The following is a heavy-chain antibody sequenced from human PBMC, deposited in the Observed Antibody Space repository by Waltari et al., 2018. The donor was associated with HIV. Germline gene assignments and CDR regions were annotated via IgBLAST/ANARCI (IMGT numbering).Heavy chain of an antibody. CDR2: IRSSSYI. CDR1: GFTFSSHS. V-gene: IGHV3-21*01. J-gene: IGHJ6*02. D-gene: IGHD3-16*01. Sequence: EVQLVESGGGLVKPGGSLRPSCAASGFTFSSHSMNWVRQAPGKGLEWVSSIRSSSYIYYADSVKGRFTISRDNAKNSLYLQMNSLRAEDTAVYYCARDFWGGYYYGMDVWGQGTTVTVSS. CDR3: ARDFWGGYYYGMDV.